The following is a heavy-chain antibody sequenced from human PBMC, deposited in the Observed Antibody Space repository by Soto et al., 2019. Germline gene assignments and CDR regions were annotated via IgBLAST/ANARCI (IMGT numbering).Heavy chain of an antibody. CDR3: TRNPSRYDILTGYYDYYGMDV. D-gene: IGHD3-9*01. CDR2: IRSKANSYAT. Sequence: GGSLRLSCAASGFTFSGSAMHWVRQASGKGLEWVGRIRSKANSYATAYAASVKGRFTISRDDSKNTAYLQMNSLKTEDTAVYYCTRNPSRYDILTGYYDYYGMDVWGQGTTVTVSS. CDR1: GFTFSGSA. J-gene: IGHJ6*02. V-gene: IGHV3-73*01.